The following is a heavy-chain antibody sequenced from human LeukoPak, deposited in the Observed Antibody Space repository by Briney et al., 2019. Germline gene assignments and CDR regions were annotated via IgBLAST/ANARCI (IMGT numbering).Heavy chain of an antibody. V-gene: IGHV1-8*01. CDR1: GDTFGIND. CDR2: VNPKSGHT. CDR3: ARGIVGGTTVGP. D-gene: IGHD1-7*01. Sequence: ASVKASCKPSGDTFGINDVNWVRQATGQGLGWMGWVNPKSGHTAYVQKFQGRVTMTSNTSTAYMELSSLRSEDTAVYYCARGIVGGTTVGPWGQGTLVTVSS. J-gene: IGHJ5*02.